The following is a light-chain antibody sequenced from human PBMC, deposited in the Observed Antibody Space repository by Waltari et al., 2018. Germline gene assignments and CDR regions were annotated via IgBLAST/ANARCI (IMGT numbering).Light chain of an antibody. V-gene: IGLV2-14*01. CDR3: SSYTSSST. Sequence: SALTQPASFSASPRRSSPISCPGTSSDIGGHTYVSWYQQHPGKAPKLMIYDVSKRPSGVSNRFSASKSGNTASLTISGLQAEDEADYYCSSYTSSSTFGGGTKLTVL. CDR1: SSDIGGHTY. CDR2: DVS. J-gene: IGLJ2*01.